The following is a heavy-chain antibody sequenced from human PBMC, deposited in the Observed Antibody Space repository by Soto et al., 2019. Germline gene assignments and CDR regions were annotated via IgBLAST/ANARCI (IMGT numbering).Heavy chain of an antibody. Sequence: ASVKVSCKASGYTFTSYAMHWVRQAPGQRLEWMGWINAGNGNTKYSQKFQGRVTITRDTSASTAYMELSSLRSEDTAVYYCARERFCYDSSGYYLAYYYYGMDVWGQGTTVTVS. CDR1: GYTFTSYA. CDR3: ARERFCYDSSGYYLAYYYYGMDV. D-gene: IGHD3-22*01. J-gene: IGHJ6*02. V-gene: IGHV1-3*01. CDR2: INAGNGNT.